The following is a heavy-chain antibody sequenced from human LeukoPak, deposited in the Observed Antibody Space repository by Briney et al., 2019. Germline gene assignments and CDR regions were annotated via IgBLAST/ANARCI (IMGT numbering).Heavy chain of an antibody. D-gene: IGHD3-22*01. J-gene: IGHJ4*02. CDR1: GFTFSSYS. CDR3: ARDPYYYDSRDVSRIDY. V-gene: IGHV3-21*01. Sequence: GGSLRLSCAASGFTFSSYSMNWVRQAPGKGLEWVSSISSSSSYIYYADSVKGRFTISRDNAKNSLYPQMNSLRAEDTAVYYCARDPYYYDSRDVSRIDYWGQGTLVTVSS. CDR2: ISSSSSYI.